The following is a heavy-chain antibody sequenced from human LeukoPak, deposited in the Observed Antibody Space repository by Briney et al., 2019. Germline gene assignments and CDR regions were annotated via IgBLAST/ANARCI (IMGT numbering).Heavy chain of an antibody. CDR3: ARVGTLVLGEGAFDY. J-gene: IGHJ4*02. CDR2: IYYSGST. V-gene: IGHV4-30-4*08. CDR1: GGSISSGDYY. D-gene: IGHD3-3*02. Sequence: PSETLSLTCTVSGGSISSGDYYWSWLRQPPGKGLEWIAYIYYSGSTYYNPSLKSRVTISVDTSKNQFSLKLSSVTAADTAVYYCARVGTLVLGEGAFDYWGQGTLVTVSS.